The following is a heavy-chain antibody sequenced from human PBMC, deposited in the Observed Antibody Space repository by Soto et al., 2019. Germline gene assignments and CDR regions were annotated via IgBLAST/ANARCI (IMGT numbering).Heavy chain of an antibody. V-gene: IGHV5-51*01. J-gene: IGHJ4*02. CDR3: ARKHTPHYYYDSSGTPAY. D-gene: IGHD3-22*01. CDR2: IYPGDSDT. CDR1: GYSFTSYW. Sequence: GESLKISCKGSGYSFTSYWIGWVRQMPGKGLEWMGIIYPGDSDTRYSPSFQGQVTISADKSISTAYLQWSSLKASDTAMYYCARKHTPHYYYDSSGTPAYWGQGTLVTVSS.